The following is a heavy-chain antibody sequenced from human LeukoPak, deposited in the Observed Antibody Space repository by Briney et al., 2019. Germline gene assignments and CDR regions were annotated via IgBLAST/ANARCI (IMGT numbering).Heavy chain of an antibody. V-gene: IGHV4-59*08. CDR1: GGSISSYY. CDR2: IYYSGST. CDR3: ARPIRGRGSSSWELDAFDI. D-gene: IGHD6-13*01. J-gene: IGHJ3*02. Sequence: SETLSLTCTVSGGSISSYYWSWIRQPPGKGLEWIGYIYYSGSTNYNPSLKSRVTISVDTSKNQFSLKLSPVTAADTAVYYCARPIRGRGSSSWELDAFDIWGQGTMVTVSS.